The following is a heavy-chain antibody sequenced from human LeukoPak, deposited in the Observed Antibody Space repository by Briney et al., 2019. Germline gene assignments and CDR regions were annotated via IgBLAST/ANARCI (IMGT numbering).Heavy chain of an antibody. CDR2: ISVSGGST. CDR1: GFTFSGYG. D-gene: IGHD2-8*01. V-gene: IGHV3-23*01. Sequence: GGSLRLSCAASGFTFSGYGMSWVRQAPGKGLEWVAAISVSGGSTNYADSVKGRFTISRDNSKNTLYLQMNSLRAEDTAVYYCAKVFFMDYWGQGTLVTVSS. J-gene: IGHJ4*02. CDR3: AKVFFMDY.